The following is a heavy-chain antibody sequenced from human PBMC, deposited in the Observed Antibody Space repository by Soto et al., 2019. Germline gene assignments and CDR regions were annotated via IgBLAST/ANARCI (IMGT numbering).Heavy chain of an antibody. D-gene: IGHD2-15*01. J-gene: IGHJ4*02. Sequence: ASVKVSCKASGYTFTSYAMHWVRQAPGQRLEWMGWINAGNGNTKYSQKFQGRVTMTSDTSTSTVYMELSSLRSDDTAVYYCARDSSIVVDGGSCQDYWGQGTQVTVSS. V-gene: IGHV1-3*01. CDR2: INAGNGNT. CDR1: GYTFTSYA. CDR3: ARDSSIVVDGGSCQDY.